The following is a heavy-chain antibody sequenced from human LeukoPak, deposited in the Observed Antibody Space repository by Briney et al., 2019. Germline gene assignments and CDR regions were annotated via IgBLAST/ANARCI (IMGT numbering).Heavy chain of an antibody. D-gene: IGHD2-2*01. CDR3: ARDRRDCSSTSCSAYSFSSLGSFNY. V-gene: IGHV1-2*02. CDR2: INPNSGGT. CDR1: GYTFTGYY. J-gene: IGHJ4*02. Sequence: AASVKVSCKASGYTFTGYYMHWVRQAPGQGLEWMGWINPNSGGTNYAQKFQGRVTMTRDTSISTAYMELSRLRSDDTAVYYCARDRRDCSSTSCSAYSFSSLGSFNYWGQGTLVTVSS.